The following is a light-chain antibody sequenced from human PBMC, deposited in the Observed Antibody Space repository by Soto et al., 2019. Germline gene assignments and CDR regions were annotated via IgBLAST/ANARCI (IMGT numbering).Light chain of an antibody. J-gene: IGLJ2*01. CDR3: SSYTSSSTVV. V-gene: IGLV2-14*01. Sequence: QSVLTQPASVSGSPGQSITISCSGTSSDVGGYNYVSWYQQYPGKAPKLMIYDVSNRPSGVSNRFSGSKAGNTASLTISGHQTEDEAEYYCSSYTSSSTVVFGGGTKLTVL. CDR1: SSDVGGYNY. CDR2: DVS.